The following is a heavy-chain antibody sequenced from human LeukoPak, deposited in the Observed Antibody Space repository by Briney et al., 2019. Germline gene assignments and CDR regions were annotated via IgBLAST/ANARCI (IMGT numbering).Heavy chain of an antibody. CDR1: GCTFSSYA. CDR3: VKGYCSSISCYGDY. CDR2: ISSNGGST. D-gene: IGHD2-2*01. J-gene: IGHJ4*02. V-gene: IGHV3-64D*09. Sequence: GGSLRLSCSASGCTFSSYAMHWVRQAPGKGLEYVSAISSNGGSTYYADSVKGRFTISRDNSKNTLYLQMSSLRAEDTAVYYCVKGYCSSISCYGDYWGQGTLVTVSS.